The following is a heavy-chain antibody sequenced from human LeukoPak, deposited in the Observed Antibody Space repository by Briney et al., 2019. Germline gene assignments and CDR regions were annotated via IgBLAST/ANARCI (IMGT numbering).Heavy chain of an antibody. CDR1: GGSISSGSYY. D-gene: IGHD3-10*01. J-gene: IGHJ4*02. Sequence: SETLSLTCTVSGGSISSGSYYWSWIRQPAGKGLEWIGRIYTSGSTNYNPSLKSRVTISVDTSKNQFSLKLSSVTAADTAVYYCARRIRGSGSFNYFDYWGQGTLVTVSS. CDR2: IYTSGST. V-gene: IGHV4-61*02. CDR3: ARRIRGSGSFNYFDY.